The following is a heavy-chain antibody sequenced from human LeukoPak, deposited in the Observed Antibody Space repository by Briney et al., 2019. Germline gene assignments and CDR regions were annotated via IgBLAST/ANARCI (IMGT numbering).Heavy chain of an antibody. CDR1: GGSISSGSYY. D-gene: IGHD3-3*01. CDR2: IYTSGST. J-gene: IGHJ3*02. CDR3: ARVEFGVVIRAFDI. Sequence: PSQTLSLTCTVSGGSISSGSYYWSWIRQPAGKGLEWIGRIYTSGSTNYNPSLKSRVTISVDTSKNQFSLKLSSVTAADTAVYYCARVEFGVVIRAFDIWGQGTMVTVSS. V-gene: IGHV4-61*02.